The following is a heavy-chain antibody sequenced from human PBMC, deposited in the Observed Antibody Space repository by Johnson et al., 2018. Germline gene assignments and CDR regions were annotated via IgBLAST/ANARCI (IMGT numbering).Heavy chain of an antibody. D-gene: IGHD6-13*01. CDR1: GFTFSGSA. CDR3: AKVFGQQLPGMDV. CDR2: ISGSGGST. J-gene: IGHJ6*03. V-gene: IGHV3-23*04. Sequence: VQLVQSGGGLVQPGGSLRLSCAASGFTFSGSAMSWVRQAPGKGLDWVSVISGSGGSTYYAASGKGRFTISRDNSKNTLYLQLNSLRVEDTAVYYGAKVFGQQLPGMDVWGKGTTVTVSS.